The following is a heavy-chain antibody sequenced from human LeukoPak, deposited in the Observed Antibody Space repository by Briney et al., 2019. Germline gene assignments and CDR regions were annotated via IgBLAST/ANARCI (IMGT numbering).Heavy chain of an antibody. CDR1: GGSISSYY. CDR2: IYYSGST. J-gene: IGHJ4*02. Sequence: PSETLSLTCTVSGGSISSYYWGWFRQPPGKGLEWIGYIYYSGSTNYNPSLKSRVPISVDTSKNQFSLKLSSVTAADTAVYYCARGTSGAGPSWGQGTLVTVSS. CDR3: ARGTSGAGPS. V-gene: IGHV4-59*01. D-gene: IGHD3-16*01.